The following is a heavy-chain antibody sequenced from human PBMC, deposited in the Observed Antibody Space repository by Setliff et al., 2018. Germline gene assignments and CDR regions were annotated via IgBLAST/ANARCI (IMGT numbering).Heavy chain of an antibody. CDR3: ARDHGRITMVRGVL. CDR2: IYHSGST. Sequence: PSETLSLTCAVYGGSFSTYYWIWIRQPPGKGLEWIGSIYHSGSTYYNPSLKSRVTISVDTSKNQFPLKLSSVTAADTAVYYCARDHGRITMVRGVLWGQGTLVTVSS. J-gene: IGHJ4*02. CDR1: GGSFSTYY. V-gene: IGHV4-34*01. D-gene: IGHD3-10*01.